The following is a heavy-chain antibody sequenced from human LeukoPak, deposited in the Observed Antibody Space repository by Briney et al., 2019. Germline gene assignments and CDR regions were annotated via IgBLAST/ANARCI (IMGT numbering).Heavy chain of an antibody. Sequence: GGSLRLSCAASGFTFSSYSMNWVRQAPGKGLEWVSSISSSNNYIYYADSLKGRFTISRDNAENSLYLQINSLRAEDTAVYYCARDFNTNFDYWGQGTLVTVSS. CDR1: GFTFSSYS. CDR2: ISSSNNYI. V-gene: IGHV3-21*01. J-gene: IGHJ4*02. CDR3: ARDFNTNFDY.